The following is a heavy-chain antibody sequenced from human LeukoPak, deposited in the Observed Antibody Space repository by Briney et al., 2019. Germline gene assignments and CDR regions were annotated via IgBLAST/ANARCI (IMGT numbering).Heavy chain of an antibody. CDR3: AKVMTTVTTSGY. CDR1: GFTFSSYG. V-gene: IGHV3-30*02. D-gene: IGHD4-17*01. Sequence: PGGSLRLSCAASGFTFSSYGMHWVRQAPAKGLEWVAFIRYEGSNKYYADSVKGRFTISRDNSKNTLYLQMNSLRAEDTAVYYCAKVMTTVTTSGYWGQGTLVTVSS. CDR2: IRYEGSNK. J-gene: IGHJ4*02.